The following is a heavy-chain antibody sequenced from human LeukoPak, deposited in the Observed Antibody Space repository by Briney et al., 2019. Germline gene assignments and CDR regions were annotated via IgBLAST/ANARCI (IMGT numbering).Heavy chain of an antibody. CDR1: GGSFSRYY. V-gene: IGHV4-34*01. J-gene: IGHJ4*02. CDR2: INHSGST. CDR3: ARGQWLAAFDY. D-gene: IGHD6-19*01. Sequence: PSETLSLTCAVYGGSFSRYYWSWIRQPPGKGLEWIGEINHSGSTNYNPSLKSRVTISVDTSKNQFSLKLSSVTAADTAVYYCARGQWLAAFDYWGQGTLVTVSS.